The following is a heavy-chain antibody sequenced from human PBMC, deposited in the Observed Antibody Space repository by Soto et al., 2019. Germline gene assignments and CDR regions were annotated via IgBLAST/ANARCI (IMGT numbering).Heavy chain of an antibody. J-gene: IGHJ6*03. CDR3: ARLGSYYSYYMAV. V-gene: IGHV4-39*01. CDR1: GGSISSNSYY. Sequence: PSETLSLTCTVSGGSISSNSYYWGWIRQPPGKGLEYIGTIYYSGSTYYKPSLKSRVTISVDTSKNQISIKLSSVTAADTAVYYCARLGSYYSYYMAVWGKGTSVTV. CDR2: IYYSGST. D-gene: IGHD3-10*01.